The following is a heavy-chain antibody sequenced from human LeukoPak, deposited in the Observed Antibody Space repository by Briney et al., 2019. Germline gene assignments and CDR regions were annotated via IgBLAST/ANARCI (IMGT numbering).Heavy chain of an antibody. D-gene: IGHD3-10*01. Sequence: SETLSLTCAVYGGSFSGYYWSWIRQPPGKGLEWIGEINHSGSTNYNPSLKSRVTISVDTSKNQFSLKLSSVTAADTAVYYCARRRGGSYGSGSYYRVNYFDYWGQGTLVTVSS. CDR2: INHSGST. V-gene: IGHV4-34*01. CDR1: GGSFSGYY. CDR3: ARRRGGSYGSGSYYRVNYFDY. J-gene: IGHJ4*02.